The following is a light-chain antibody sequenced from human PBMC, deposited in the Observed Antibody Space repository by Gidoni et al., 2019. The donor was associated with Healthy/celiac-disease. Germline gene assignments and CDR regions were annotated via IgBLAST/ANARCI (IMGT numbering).Light chain of an antibody. J-gene: IGKJ4*01. CDR2: DAS. CDR1: QDIINY. Sequence: DIQMTQSPSSLSASVGDRVTITCQASQDIINYLNWYQQKPGKAPKLLIYDASNLETGVPSRFSGSGSGTDFTFTISSLQAEDIATYYCQQYDNLPLTFGGGTKVEIK. V-gene: IGKV1-33*01. CDR3: QQYDNLPLT.